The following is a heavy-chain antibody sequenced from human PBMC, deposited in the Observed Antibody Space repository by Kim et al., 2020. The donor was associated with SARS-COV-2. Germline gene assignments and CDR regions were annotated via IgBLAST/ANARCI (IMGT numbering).Heavy chain of an antibody. V-gene: IGHV3-23*03. Sequence: DSVKGRFTISRDNSKNTLYLQMNRLRAEYTDVYYCAKAPARAAGSDYCDCWGQGALVTVSS. CDR3: AKAPARAAGSDYCDC. D-gene: IGHD6-13*01. J-gene: IGHJ4*02.